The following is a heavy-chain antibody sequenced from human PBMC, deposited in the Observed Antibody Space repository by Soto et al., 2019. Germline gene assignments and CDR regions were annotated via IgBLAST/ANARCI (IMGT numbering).Heavy chain of an antibody. D-gene: IGHD1-20*01. V-gene: IGHV1-2*02. CDR3: ARGKSITGNSVRFDP. Sequence: ASVKVSCKASGYTFSDYYLHWVRQAPGQGLEWMGWINPKSGGTYYPQQFQGRVTMTRDTSITTAHMELSRLGSDDTAVYYCARGKSITGNSVRFDPWGQGTLVTVSS. CDR2: INPKSGGT. J-gene: IGHJ5*02. CDR1: GYTFSDYY.